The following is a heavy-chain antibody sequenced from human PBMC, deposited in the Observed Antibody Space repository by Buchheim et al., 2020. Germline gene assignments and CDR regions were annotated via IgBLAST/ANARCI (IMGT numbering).Heavy chain of an antibody. D-gene: IGHD3-10*01. V-gene: IGHV4-39*01. Sequence: QLQLQESGPGLVKPSETLSLTCTVSGGSISSSSYYWGWIRQPPGKGLEWIGCIYYSGSPYYNPSLKSRVTISVDTSKNQFSRKLSSVTAADTAVYYCARQQNMVQGAWGYWGQGTL. CDR2: IYYSGSP. J-gene: IGHJ4*02. CDR3: ARQQNMVQGAWGY. CDR1: GGSISSSSYY.